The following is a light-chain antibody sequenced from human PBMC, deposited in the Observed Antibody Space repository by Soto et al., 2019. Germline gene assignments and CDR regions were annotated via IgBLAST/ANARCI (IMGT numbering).Light chain of an antibody. CDR1: SSNIGSNT. J-gene: IGLJ2*01. CDR3: AGWDDSLNGLV. Sequence: QSVLTQPHSASGTPGQRVPISCSGSSSNIGSNTVNWYQQLPVTAPKLLIYSNNQRPSGVPDRFSGSKSGTSAALAISGLAAEDGADYYCAGWDDSLNGLVFGGGTKLTVL. CDR2: SNN. V-gene: IGLV1-44*01.